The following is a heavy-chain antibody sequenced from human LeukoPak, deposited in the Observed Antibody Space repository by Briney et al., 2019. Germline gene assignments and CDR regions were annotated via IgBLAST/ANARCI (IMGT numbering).Heavy chain of an antibody. Sequence: ASVKVSCKAFGYTFSSNGISWVRQAPGQGLEWMGWISAYNGNTNYAQKFQGRVTLTTDTSTSTGYMVLRGLRSDDTAVYLCAKEGFGSGWYNIWGQGTMVTVSS. J-gene: IGHJ3*02. V-gene: IGHV1-18*01. D-gene: IGHD6-19*01. CDR1: GYTFSSNG. CDR3: AKEGFGSGWYNI. CDR2: ISAYNGNT.